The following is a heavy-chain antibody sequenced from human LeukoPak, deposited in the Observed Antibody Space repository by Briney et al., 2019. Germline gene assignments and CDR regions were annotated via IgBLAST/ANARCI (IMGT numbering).Heavy chain of an antibody. Sequence: GGSLRLSCAASAFTFSSYWMSWVRQAPGNGLEWVANIDQDGSEKYYVESMKGRITISRDTAKNSLYLQMNSLRAEDTAVYYCARDNYGPDYWGQGTLVTVSS. CDR3: ARDNYGPDY. CDR1: AFTFSSYW. D-gene: IGHD4-17*01. J-gene: IGHJ4*02. CDR2: IDQDGSEK. V-gene: IGHV3-7*03.